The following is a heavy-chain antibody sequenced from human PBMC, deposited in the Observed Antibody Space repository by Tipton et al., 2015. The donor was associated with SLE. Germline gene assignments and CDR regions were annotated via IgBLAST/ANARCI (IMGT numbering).Heavy chain of an antibody. CDR1: GGSISGNY. J-gene: IGHJ2*01. CDR3: ARSGHIMVVVLGYFDV. V-gene: IGHV4-38-2*02. Sequence: TLSLTCIVSGGSISGNYWSWIRQPPGKGLEWIGSIYHSGSTYYNPSLKSRVTISVDTSKNQFSLKLSSVTAADTAVYYCARSGHIMVVVLGYFDVWGRGTLVTVSS. D-gene: IGHD2-21*01. CDR2: IYHSGST.